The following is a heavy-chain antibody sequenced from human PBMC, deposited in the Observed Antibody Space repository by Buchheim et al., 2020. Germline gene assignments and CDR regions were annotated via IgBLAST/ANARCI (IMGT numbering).Heavy chain of an antibody. CDR2: NSGGGHNT. CDR3: AKDRLGNWNSQDY. Sequence: EVQLLESGGGLVQPGGSLRLSCAASGFTFSNYAMNWVRQAPGKGLEWVSANSGGGHNTYYADSVKGRFTISRDNSKNTQYLQMDSLRAEDTAVYYCAKDRLGNWNSQDYWGQGTL. V-gene: IGHV3-23*01. J-gene: IGHJ4*02. CDR1: GFTFSNYA. D-gene: IGHD1-7*01.